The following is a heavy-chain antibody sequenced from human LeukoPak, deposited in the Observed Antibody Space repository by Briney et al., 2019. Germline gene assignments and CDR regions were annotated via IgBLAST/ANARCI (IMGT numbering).Heavy chain of an antibody. CDR3: AREDQLWFGELLFLHAFDI. D-gene: IGHD3-10*01. Sequence: GASVKVSCKASGYTFTKYAMNWVRQAPGQGLEWMGWINTNTGNPTYAQGFTGRFVFSLDTSVSTAYLQISSLKAEDTAVYYCAREDQLWFGELLFLHAFDIWGQGTTVTVSS. J-gene: IGHJ3*02. CDR2: INTNTGNP. CDR1: GYTFTKYA. V-gene: IGHV7-4-1*02.